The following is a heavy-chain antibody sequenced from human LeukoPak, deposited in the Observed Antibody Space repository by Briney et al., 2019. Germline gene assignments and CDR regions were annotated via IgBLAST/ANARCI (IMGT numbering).Heavy chain of an antibody. CDR1: GCTFGGYG. V-gene: IGHV3-20*04. CDR3: ARDPAWAAAGIWFDP. J-gene: IGHJ5*02. CDR2: INCNCGST. D-gene: IGHD6-13*01. Sequence: AESLRLSCAVSGCTFGGYGMSWGRQPPGKGLELVSVINCNCGSTGYSDSVKGRFTIFRDNAKNSLYLQMNSLRAEDTALYYCARDPAWAAAGIWFDPWGQGTLVTVSS.